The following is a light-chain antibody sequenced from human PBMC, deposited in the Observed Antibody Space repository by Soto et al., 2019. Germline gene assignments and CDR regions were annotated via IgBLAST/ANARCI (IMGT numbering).Light chain of an antibody. CDR3: KSYAGSNTYV. V-gene: IGLV2-8*01. Sequence: QSVLTQPPSASGSPGQSVTISCTGTKNDIGVYDFVSWYQHHPGKAPRLIIYEVVQRPSGVPDRFSGSKSGNTASLTVSGLQAADEADYFCKSYAGSNTYVFGSGTHVAVL. CDR1: KNDIGVYDF. CDR2: EVV. J-gene: IGLJ1*01.